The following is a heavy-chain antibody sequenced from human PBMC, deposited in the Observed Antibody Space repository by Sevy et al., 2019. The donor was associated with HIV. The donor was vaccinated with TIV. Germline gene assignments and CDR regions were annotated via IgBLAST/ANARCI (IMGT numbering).Heavy chain of an antibody. CDR2: VSHSGNT. D-gene: IGHD2-2*01. CDR3: ARLRWDLVVVPGATAGCYFDS. CDR1: GDSINTYY. J-gene: IGHJ4*02. Sequence: SETLSLTCTVSGDSINTYYWSWIRQPPGKGLEWIGYVSHSGNTNYHPSLKSRVSMSVDTSTNQFSLKVKSVAAADTAVYYCARLRWDLVVVPGATAGCYFDSWGQGTLVTVSS. V-gene: IGHV4-59*08.